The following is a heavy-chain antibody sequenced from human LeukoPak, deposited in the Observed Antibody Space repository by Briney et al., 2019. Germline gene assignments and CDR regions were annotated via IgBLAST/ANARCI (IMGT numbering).Heavy chain of an antibody. Sequence: EGSLRLSCTASGFTFSSYAMSWVRQPPGKGLEWVSTISGSGGSTYYADSVKGRFTISRDNSKNTLYLQMNSLRAEDTAVYYCAKGNSLYLPPYSSPSDYSLDYWGQGTLVTVSS. J-gene: IGHJ4*02. CDR3: AKGNSLYLPPYSSPSDYSLDY. CDR2: ISGSGGST. D-gene: IGHD6-6*01. CDR1: GFTFSSYA. V-gene: IGHV3-23*01.